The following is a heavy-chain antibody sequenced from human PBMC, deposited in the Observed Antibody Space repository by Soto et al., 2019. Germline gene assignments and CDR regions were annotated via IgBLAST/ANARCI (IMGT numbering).Heavy chain of an antibody. CDR3: ARELMVYAAKGNDY. CDR1: GYTFTSYA. CDR2: INAGNGNT. Sequence: ASVQVSCKASGYTFTSYAMHWVRQAPGQRLEWMGWINAGNGNTEYSQKFQGRVTITRDTSASTAYMELSSLRSEDTAVYYCARELMVYAAKGNDYWGQGTLVTVSS. V-gene: IGHV1-3*01. D-gene: IGHD2-8*01. J-gene: IGHJ4*02.